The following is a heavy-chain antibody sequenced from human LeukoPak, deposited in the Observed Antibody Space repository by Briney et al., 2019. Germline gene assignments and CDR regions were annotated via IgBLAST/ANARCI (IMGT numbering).Heavy chain of an antibody. CDR3: ARDYGGGFGY. Sequence: SETLSLTCTVSGGSISSGSYYWSWIRQPAGKGLEWIGRIYTSGSTNYNPSLKGRVTISVDTSKNQFSLKLSSVTAADTAVYYCARDYGGGFGYWGQGTLVTVSS. V-gene: IGHV4-61*02. J-gene: IGHJ4*02. CDR2: IYTSGST. CDR1: GGSISSGSYY. D-gene: IGHD2-21*01.